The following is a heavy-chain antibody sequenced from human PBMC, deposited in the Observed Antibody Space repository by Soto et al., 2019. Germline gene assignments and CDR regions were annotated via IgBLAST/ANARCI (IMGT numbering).Heavy chain of an antibody. CDR1: GYTFTSYG. CDR3: ARDDIVVVPAAPAWFDP. J-gene: IGHJ5*02. Sequence: QVQLVQSGAEVKKPGASVKVSCKASGYTFTSYGISWVRQAPGQGLEWMGWISAYNGNTNYAQKLQGRVTMTTDTSTSTAYMELRILRSDDTAVYYCARDDIVVVPAAPAWFDPWGQGTLVTVSS. V-gene: IGHV1-18*01. CDR2: ISAYNGNT. D-gene: IGHD2-2*01.